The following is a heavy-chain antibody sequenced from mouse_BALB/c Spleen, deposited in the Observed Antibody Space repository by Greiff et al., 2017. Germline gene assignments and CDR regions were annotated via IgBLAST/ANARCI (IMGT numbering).Heavy chain of an antibody. CDR2: ISSGSSTI. CDR3: ALDAMDY. V-gene: IGHV5-17*02. J-gene: IGHJ4*01. CDR1: GFTFSSFG. Sequence: EVQGVESGGGLVQPGGSRKLSCAASGFTFSSFGMHWVRQAPEKGLAWVAYISSGSSTIYYADTVKGRFTISRDNPKNTLFLQMTSLRSEDTAMYYCALDAMDYWGQGTSVTVSS.